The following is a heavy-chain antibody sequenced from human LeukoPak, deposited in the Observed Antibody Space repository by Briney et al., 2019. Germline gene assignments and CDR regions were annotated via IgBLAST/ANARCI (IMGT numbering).Heavy chain of an antibody. V-gene: IGHV3-23*01. J-gene: IGHJ4*02. CDR1: GFTFSSYA. Sequence: GGSLRLSCAASGFTFSSYAMGWVRQAPGKGLEWVSAISGSGGSTYYADSVKGRFTISRDNSKNTLYLQMNSLRAEDTAVYYCAKDPDIVGATGVDYWGQGTLVAVSS. D-gene: IGHD1-26*01. CDR3: AKDPDIVGATGVDY. CDR2: ISGSGGST.